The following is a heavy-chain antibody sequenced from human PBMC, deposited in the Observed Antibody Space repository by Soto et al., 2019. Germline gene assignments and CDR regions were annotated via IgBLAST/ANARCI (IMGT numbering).Heavy chain of an antibody. CDR1: GFTFSSYA. CDR2: ISGSGGST. V-gene: IGHV3-23*01. J-gene: IGHJ6*02. CDR3: AKSLWYSSGYYGINKYYYYYGMDV. Sequence: GGSLRLSCAASGFTFSSYAMSWVRQAPGKGLEWVSAISGSGGSTYYADSVKGRFTISRDNSKNTLYLQMNSLRAEDTAVYYCAKSLWYSSGYYGINKYYYYYGMDVWGQGTTVTVSS. D-gene: IGHD3-22*01.